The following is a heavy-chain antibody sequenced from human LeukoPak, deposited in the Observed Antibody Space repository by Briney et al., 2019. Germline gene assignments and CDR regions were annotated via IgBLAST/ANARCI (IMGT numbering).Heavy chain of an antibody. V-gene: IGHV3-30*02. CDR3: AKPKNPIAAAYDAFDI. CDR2: IRYDGSNK. Sequence: GSLRLSCAASGFTLSSYGMHWVRQAPGKGLEGVAFIRYDGSNKYYADSVKGRFTISRDNSKNTLYLQMNSLRAEDTAVYYCAKPKNPIAAAYDAFDIWGQGTMVTVSS. J-gene: IGHJ3*02. D-gene: IGHD6-13*01. CDR1: GFTLSSYG.